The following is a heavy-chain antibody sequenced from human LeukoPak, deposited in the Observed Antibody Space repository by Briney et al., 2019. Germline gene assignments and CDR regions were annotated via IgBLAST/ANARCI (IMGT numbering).Heavy chain of an antibody. Sequence: SVKVSCKASGGTFSSYAISWVRQASGQGLEWMGGIIPIFGTANYAQKFQGRVTITADKSTSTAYMELSSLRSEDTAVYYCFVGSTQYCSSTSCRRGSIDYWGQGTLVTVSS. CDR3: FVGSTQYCSSTSCRRGSIDY. V-gene: IGHV1-69*06. CDR2: IIPIFGTA. J-gene: IGHJ4*02. CDR1: GGTFSSYA. D-gene: IGHD2-2*01.